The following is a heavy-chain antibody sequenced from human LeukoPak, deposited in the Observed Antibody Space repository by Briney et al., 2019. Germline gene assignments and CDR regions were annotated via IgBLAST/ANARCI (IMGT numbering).Heavy chain of an antibody. J-gene: IGHJ6*03. Sequence: SETLSLTCAVYGGTFGDYYWSWIRQSPGKGLEWIGEVMDSGRTNYNPSLKSRVTISIDTSKNQFSLRLSSMTAADTAVYYCVREHNIVIPTARTYYYYYMDVWGKGTTVTVSS. V-gene: IGHV4-34*12. CDR2: VMDSGRT. CDR3: VREHNIVIPTARTYYYYYMDV. D-gene: IGHD5-12*01. CDR1: GGTFGDYY.